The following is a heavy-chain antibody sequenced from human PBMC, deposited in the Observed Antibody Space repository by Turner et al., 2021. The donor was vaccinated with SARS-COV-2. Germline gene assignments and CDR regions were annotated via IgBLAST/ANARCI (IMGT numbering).Heavy chain of an antibody. J-gene: IGHJ4*02. CDR3: ARGNSSGWSYYFDY. D-gene: IGHD6-19*01. CDR1: GFTVSINY. Sequence: EVQLVESGGGLVQPGGSLTPSCAASGFTVSINYMSWVRQAPGKGLEWVSVIYSGGSTYYADSVKGRFTISRDNSKNTLYLQMNSLRAEDTAVYYCARGNSSGWSYYFDYWGQGTLVTVSS. V-gene: IGHV3-66*01. CDR2: IYSGGST.